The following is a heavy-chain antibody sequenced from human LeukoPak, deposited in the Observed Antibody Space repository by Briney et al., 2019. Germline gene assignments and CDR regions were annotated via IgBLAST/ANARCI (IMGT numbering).Heavy chain of an antibody. D-gene: IGHD2-2*01. Sequence: SETLSLTCTVSGGSISSYYWSWIRQPPGKGLEWIGYIYYSGSTNYNPSLKSRVTISVDTSKNQFSLKLSSVTAADTAVYYCARDYCSSTSCYPREIYYYYYYMDVWGKGTTVTISS. CDR1: GGSISSYY. J-gene: IGHJ6*03. V-gene: IGHV4-59*01. CDR2: IYYSGST. CDR3: ARDYCSSTSCYPREIYYYYYYMDV.